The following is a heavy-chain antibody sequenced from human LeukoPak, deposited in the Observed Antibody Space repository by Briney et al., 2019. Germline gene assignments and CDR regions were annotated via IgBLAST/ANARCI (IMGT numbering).Heavy chain of an antibody. V-gene: IGHV4-39*01. J-gene: IGHJ5*02. D-gene: IGHD3-10*01. CDR3: ARHYGP. Sequence: KGLECIGSIYDSGITYYNPSLKSRVTISVDTSKTQFSLKLNSVTAADTAVYYCARHYGPWGQGTLVTVSS. CDR2: IYDSGIT.